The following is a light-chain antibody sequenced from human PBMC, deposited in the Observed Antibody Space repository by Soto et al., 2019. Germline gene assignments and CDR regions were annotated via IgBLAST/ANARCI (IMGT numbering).Light chain of an antibody. CDR3: AAWDDSLSGAV. CDR2: RNN. J-gene: IGLJ7*01. Sequence: QSVLTQPPSASGTPGQRVTISCSGSSSNIGSNYVYWYQQLPGTAPKLLIYRNNQRPSGVPDRFSGSKSGTSASLAISGRRFEHEADYDCAAWDDSLSGAVFGGGTQVTVL. V-gene: IGLV1-47*01. CDR1: SSNIGSNY.